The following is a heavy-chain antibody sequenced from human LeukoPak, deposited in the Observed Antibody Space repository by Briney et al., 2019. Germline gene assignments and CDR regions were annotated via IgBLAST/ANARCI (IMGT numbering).Heavy chain of an antibody. V-gene: IGHV3-74*01. CDR3: ARAKPGGNWFDP. J-gene: IGHJ5*02. Sequence: PGGSLRLSCAASGLTFRTYWMHWVRQAPGKGLLWVSRINTDGSGTIYADSVKGRFTISRDNANNTLYLQMNSLRAEDTALYYCARAKPGGNWFDPWGQGTLVTVSS. CDR2: INTDGSGT. D-gene: IGHD3-16*01. CDR1: GLTFRTYW.